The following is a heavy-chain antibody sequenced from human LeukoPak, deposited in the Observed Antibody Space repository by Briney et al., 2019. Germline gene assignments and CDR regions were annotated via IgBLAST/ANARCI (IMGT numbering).Heavy chain of an antibody. V-gene: IGHV3-7*01. J-gene: IGHJ6*04. Sequence: GGSLRLSCTASGFTFSRFWMSWVRQAPGKGLEWVANIKQDGSEKYYVDSVKGRFTISRDNAKNSLYLQMNSLRAEDTAVYYCAELGITMIGGVWGKGTTVTISS. D-gene: IGHD3-10*02. CDR2: IKQDGSEK. CDR3: AELGITMIGGV. CDR1: GFTFSRFW.